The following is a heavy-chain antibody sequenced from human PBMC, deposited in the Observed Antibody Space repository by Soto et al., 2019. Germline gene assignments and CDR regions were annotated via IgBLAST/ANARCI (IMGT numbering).Heavy chain of an antibody. CDR1: GYTFTRYG. CDR2: ISGYNGDT. J-gene: IGHJ6*02. CDR3: AKNGQPPYYYYGLDV. V-gene: IGHV1-18*01. D-gene: IGHD2-8*01. Sequence: ASVKVSCKASGYTFTRYGISWVRQAPGQGLEWMGWISGYNGDTNYAQKFQGRVSMTIDTSTTTAYMELRSLTSDDTAVYFCAKNGQPPYYYYGLDVWG.